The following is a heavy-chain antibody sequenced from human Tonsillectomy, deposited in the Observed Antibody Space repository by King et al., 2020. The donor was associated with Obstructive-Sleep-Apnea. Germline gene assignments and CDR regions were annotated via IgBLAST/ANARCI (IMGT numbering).Heavy chain of an antibody. CDR1: GFTFSSYA. J-gene: IGHJ4*02. Sequence: VQLVESGGGLVQPGGSLRLSCAASGFTFSSYAMSWVRQAPGKGLEWVSAISGSGGSTYYADSVKGRFTISRDNSKNTLYLQMNSLSAEDTAVYYCAKDEILSDCGGDCYSGYWGQGTLVTVSS. CDR2: ISGSGGST. V-gene: IGHV3-23*04. D-gene: IGHD2-21*02. CDR3: AKDEILSDCGGDCYSGY.